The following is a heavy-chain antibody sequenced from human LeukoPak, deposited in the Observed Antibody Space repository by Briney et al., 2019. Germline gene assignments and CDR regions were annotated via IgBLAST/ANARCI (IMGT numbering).Heavy chain of an antibody. Sequence: SVKVSCKASGGTFSSYAISWVRQAPGQGLEWMGGIIPIFGTANYAQKFQGRVTITTDESTSTAYMELSSLRSEDTAVYYCARSTMVVSSTFFDYWGQGTRVTVSS. CDR3: ARSTMVVSSTFFDY. CDR1: GGTFSSYA. J-gene: IGHJ4*02. CDR2: IIPIFGTA. V-gene: IGHV1-69*05. D-gene: IGHD4-23*01.